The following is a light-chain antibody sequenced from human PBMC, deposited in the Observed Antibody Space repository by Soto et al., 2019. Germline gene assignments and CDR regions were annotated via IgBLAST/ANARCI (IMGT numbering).Light chain of an antibody. J-gene: IGKJ1*01. CDR2: KAS. CDR1: QSISTW. CDR3: QQYRTYWT. Sequence: DIQMTQSPSTLSASVGDRVTITCRASQSISTWLAWYQQKQGKAPKLLIYKASSLESGVPSRFSGSGSGTEFTLTISSLQPDDFATYYCQQYRTYWTFGQGTKVEIE. V-gene: IGKV1-5*03.